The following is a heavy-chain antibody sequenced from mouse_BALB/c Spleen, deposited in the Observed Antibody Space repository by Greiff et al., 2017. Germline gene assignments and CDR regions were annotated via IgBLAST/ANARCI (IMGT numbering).Heavy chain of an antibody. V-gene: IGHV5-17*02. CDR2: ISSGSSTI. D-gene: IGHD2-4*01. Sequence: EVQLVESGGGLVQPGGSRKLSCAASGFTFSSFGMHWVRQAPEKGLEWVAYISSGSSTIYYADTVKGRFTISRDNPKNTLFLQMTSLRSEDTAMYYCASMITTRDYYAMDYWGQGTSVTVSA. CDR3: ASMITTRDYYAMDY. CDR1: GFTFSSFG. J-gene: IGHJ4*01.